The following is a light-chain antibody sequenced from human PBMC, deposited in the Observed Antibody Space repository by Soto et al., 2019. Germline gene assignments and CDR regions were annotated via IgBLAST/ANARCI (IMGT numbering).Light chain of an antibody. Sequence: EIVLRQSPATLSLSPGERATLSCRASQNVANYLDWYQQKPGQAPRLLIYDASNRATGIPARFSGSGSGTDFTLTISSLEPEDFAVYYCQQRSNWLGTFGPGTKVDIK. CDR2: DAS. CDR3: QQRSNWLGT. J-gene: IGKJ3*01. V-gene: IGKV3-11*01. CDR1: QNVANY.